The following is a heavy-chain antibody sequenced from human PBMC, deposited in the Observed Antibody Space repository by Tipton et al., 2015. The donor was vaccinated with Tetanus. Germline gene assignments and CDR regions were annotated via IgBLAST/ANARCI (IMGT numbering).Heavy chain of an antibody. CDR2: IYHSGST. J-gene: IGHJ6*02. CDR3: ARHKDYYFYVMDV. V-gene: IGHV4-59*08. CDR1: GGSITPYH. Sequence: TLSLTCTVSGGSITPYHWSWIRQSSGKGLEWIGYIYHSGSTNYNPSLKSRVTISVDTSKNQFSLNLNSVTAADTAVYYCARHKDYYFYVMDVWGQGTTVTVSS.